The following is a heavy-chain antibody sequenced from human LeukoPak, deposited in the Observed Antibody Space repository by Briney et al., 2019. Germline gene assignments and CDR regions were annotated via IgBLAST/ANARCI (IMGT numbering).Heavy chain of an antibody. CDR1: GGSISSYY. CDR2: IYYSGST. Sequence: SETLSLTCTVSGGSISSYYWSWIRQPPGKGLEWIGYIYYSGSTNYNPSLKSQVTISVDTSKNQFSLKLSSVTAADTAVYYCARHDSSGFHPRNWFDPWGQGTLVTVSS. D-gene: IGHD6-19*01. V-gene: IGHV4-59*08. J-gene: IGHJ5*02. CDR3: ARHDSSGFHPRNWFDP.